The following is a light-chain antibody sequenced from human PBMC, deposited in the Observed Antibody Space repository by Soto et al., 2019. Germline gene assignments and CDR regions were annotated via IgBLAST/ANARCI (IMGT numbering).Light chain of an antibody. CDR3: QQRSDWPPIT. J-gene: IGKJ5*01. CDR2: DAS. V-gene: IGKV3-11*01. CDR1: QSVSTY. Sequence: EAVLTQSPDTRCFSPWEKAKLYCRASQSVSTYLAWYQQKPGQAPRLLIYDASNRATGIPARFSGSGSGTDFTLTISSLEPEDFAVYYCQQRSDWPPITFGQGTRLEIK.